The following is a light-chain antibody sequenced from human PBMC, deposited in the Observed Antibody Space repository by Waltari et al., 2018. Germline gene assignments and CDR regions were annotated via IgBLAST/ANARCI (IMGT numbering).Light chain of an antibody. CDR2: VNSYGSH. V-gene: IGLV4-69*01. J-gene: IGLJ3*02. Sequence: QLVLTQSPSASASLGASVKLTCTLSSGHSSNVIAWLQERPGKGPRYLMKVNSYGSHSKGDEIPDRFSCSSSGAERYLTISSLQAEDEADYYGQTGGHGTWVFGGGTKLTVL. CDR1: SGHSSNV. CDR3: QTGGHGTWV.